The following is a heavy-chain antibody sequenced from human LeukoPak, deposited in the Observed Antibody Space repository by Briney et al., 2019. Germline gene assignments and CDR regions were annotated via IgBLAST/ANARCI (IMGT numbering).Heavy chain of an antibody. V-gene: IGHV4-4*07. Sequence: SETLSLTCTVSGGSISSYYWSWIRQPAGKGPEWIGRIYTSGSTNYNPSLKSRVTMSVDTSKNQFSLKLSSVTAADTAVYYCARETYPSDGDAFDIWGQGTMVTVSS. CDR1: GGSISSYY. CDR2: IYTSGST. J-gene: IGHJ3*02. D-gene: IGHD5-24*01. CDR3: ARETYPSDGDAFDI.